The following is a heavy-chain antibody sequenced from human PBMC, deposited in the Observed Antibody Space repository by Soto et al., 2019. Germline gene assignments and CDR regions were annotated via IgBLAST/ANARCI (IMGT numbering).Heavy chain of an antibody. CDR1: GFTVSSNY. Sequence: EVQLVESGGGLVQPGGSLRLSCAASGFTVSSNYMSWVRQAPGKGLEWVSVIYSGGSTYYADSVKGRFTISRDNSKNTLYLQMNSLMAEDTAVYYCARDFVVPAAMSLARYYYYGMDVWGQGTTVTVSS. CDR2: IYSGGST. D-gene: IGHD2-2*01. V-gene: IGHV3-66*01. J-gene: IGHJ6*02. CDR3: ARDFVVPAAMSLARYYYYGMDV.